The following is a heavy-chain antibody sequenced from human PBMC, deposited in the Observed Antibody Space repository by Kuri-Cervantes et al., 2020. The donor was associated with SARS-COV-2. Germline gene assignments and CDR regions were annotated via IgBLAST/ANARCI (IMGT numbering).Heavy chain of an antibody. CDR2: IYFSGST. CDR3: GRQASDWHIDY. V-gene: IGHV4-39*01. CDR1: GGSLSSSGHY. Sequence: ESLKISCSVSGGSLSSSGHYWGWVRQPPGKGLEWIGSIYFSGSTYYTPSLKSRITISVDTSKNQFSLKLTSVTATDTAVYYCGRQASDWHIDYWGQGTLVTVSS. D-gene: IGHD3-9*01. J-gene: IGHJ4*02.